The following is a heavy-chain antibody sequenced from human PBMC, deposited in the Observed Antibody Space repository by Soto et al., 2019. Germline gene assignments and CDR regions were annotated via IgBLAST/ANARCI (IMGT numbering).Heavy chain of an antibody. CDR3: ARGQVYDILTCYYSGAFDI. D-gene: IGHD3-9*01. Sequence: QVQLQQWGAGLLKPSETLSLTCAVYGGSFSGYYWSWIRQPPGKGLEWIGEINHRGSTNYNPSLKSRVTLSVDTSKNQFSLKLSSVTAADTAVYYCARGQVYDILTCYYSGAFDIGVQETMVTVSS. J-gene: IGHJ3*02. CDR2: INHRGST. V-gene: IGHV4-34*01. CDR1: GGSFSGYY.